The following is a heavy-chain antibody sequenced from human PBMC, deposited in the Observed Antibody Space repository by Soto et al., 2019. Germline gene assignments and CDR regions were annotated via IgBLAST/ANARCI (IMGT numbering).Heavy chain of an antibody. CDR3: ARDGDWNDDVNYYYGMDV. J-gene: IGHJ6*02. CDR2: ISSSSSYI. V-gene: IGHV3-21*01. Sequence: GGSLRLSCAASGFTFSSYSMNWVRQAPGKGLEWVSSISSSSSYIYYADSVKGRFTISRDNAKNSLYLQMNSLRAEDTAVYYCARDGDWNDDVNYYYGMDVWGQGTTVTVSS. CDR1: GFTFSSYS. D-gene: IGHD1-1*01.